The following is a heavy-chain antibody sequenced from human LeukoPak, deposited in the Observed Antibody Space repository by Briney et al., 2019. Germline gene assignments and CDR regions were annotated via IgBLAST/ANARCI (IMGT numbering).Heavy chain of an antibody. V-gene: IGHV4-31*03. CDR2: IYYSGST. Sequence: PSETLSLTCTVSGGSISSGGYYWSWIRQHPGKGLEWIGYIYYSGSTYYNPSLKSRVTISVDRSKNQFSLKLSSVTAADTAVYYCARTNYYYGMDVWGQGTTVTVSS. CDR3: ARTNYYYGMDV. CDR1: GGSISSGGYY. J-gene: IGHJ6*02.